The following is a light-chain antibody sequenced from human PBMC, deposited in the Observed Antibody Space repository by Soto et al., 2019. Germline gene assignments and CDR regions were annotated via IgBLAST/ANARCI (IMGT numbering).Light chain of an antibody. CDR3: QLSYSIPRLT. J-gene: IGKJ3*01. CDR2: AAS. V-gene: IGKV1-39*01. Sequence: DMPMTQSPSSLSASVGDRVSITCRSSQNISNYLHWYQQRPGKAPKLLIYAASNLRSGVPSRFSGSGSGTDFTLTISSLQSEDFATYYCQLSYSIPRLTFCPGTRVEIK. CDR1: QNISNY.